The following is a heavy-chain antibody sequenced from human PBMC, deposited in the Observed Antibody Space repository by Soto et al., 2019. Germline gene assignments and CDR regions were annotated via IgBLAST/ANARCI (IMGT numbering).Heavy chain of an antibody. J-gene: IGHJ5*02. V-gene: IGHV4-59*01. CDR1: GGSISSYC. CDR2: IYYSGST. Sequence: SETLSLTCTVSGGSISSYCWSWIRQPPGKGLEWIGYIYYSGSTNYNPSLKSRVTISVDTSKNQFSLKLSSVTAADTAVYCCAREGRRNWFDPWGQGTLVTVSS. CDR3: AREGRRNWFDP.